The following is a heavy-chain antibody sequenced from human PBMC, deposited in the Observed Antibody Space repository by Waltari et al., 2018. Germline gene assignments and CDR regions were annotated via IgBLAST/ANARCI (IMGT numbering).Heavy chain of an antibody. CDR2: IYVGDSET. CDR3: ARREHDYDYVGGSYRRVIDTFDI. V-gene: IGHV5-51*03. J-gene: IGHJ3*02. CDR1: GDKFSNYW. D-gene: IGHD3-16*02. Sequence: EVRLVQSGAEVKKPGESLKISCKGSGDKFSNYWIGWVRQMPGKGLEWMGLIYVGDSETRYTPSFRGQVTMSADKSITTAYLQWSSLKASDTAMYYCARREHDYDYVGGSYRRVIDTFDIWGQGTRVTVSS.